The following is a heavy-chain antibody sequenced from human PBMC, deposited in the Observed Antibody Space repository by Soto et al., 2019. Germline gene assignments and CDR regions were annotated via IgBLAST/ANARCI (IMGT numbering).Heavy chain of an antibody. D-gene: IGHD3-22*01. V-gene: IGHV3-33*06. J-gene: IGHJ4*02. CDR1: GFTFSSYG. CDR2: IWYDGSNK. Sequence: GGSLRLSCAASGFTFSSYGMHWVRQAPGKGLEWVAVIWYDGSNKYYADSVKGRFTISRDNSKNTLYLQMNSLRAEDTAVYYCAKGITMIVVVPFDYWGQGTLVTVSS. CDR3: AKGITMIVVVPFDY.